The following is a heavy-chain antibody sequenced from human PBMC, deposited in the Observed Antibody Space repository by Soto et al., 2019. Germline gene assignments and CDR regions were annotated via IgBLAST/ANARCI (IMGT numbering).Heavy chain of an antibody. D-gene: IGHD3-10*01. Sequence: SWVREAPGQGLGPMGWISGYNGKTKYAQTLQGRVTMTADTSTSTVYMELRGLRSDDTAVYFCARDKMIDNYGLGTYDYWGQGTTVAVSS. V-gene: IGHV1-18*01. J-gene: IGHJ4*02. CDR2: ISGYNGKT. CDR3: ARDKMIDNYGLGTYDY.